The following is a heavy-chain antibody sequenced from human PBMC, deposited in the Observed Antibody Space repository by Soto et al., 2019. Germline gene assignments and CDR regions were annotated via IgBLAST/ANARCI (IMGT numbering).Heavy chain of an antibody. D-gene: IGHD3-16*01. CDR2: INHSGST. Sequence: SETLSLTCAVYGGSFSGYYWSWIRQPPGKGLEWIGEINHSGSTNYNPSLKNRVTISVDTSKNQFSLKLSSVTAADTAVYYCARGQRPRGTVYWGQGTLVTVSS. J-gene: IGHJ4*02. CDR3: ARGQRPRGTVY. CDR1: GGSFSGYY. V-gene: IGHV4-34*01.